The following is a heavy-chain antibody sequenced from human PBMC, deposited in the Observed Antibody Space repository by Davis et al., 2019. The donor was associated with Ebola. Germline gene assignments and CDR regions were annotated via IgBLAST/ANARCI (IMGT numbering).Heavy chain of an antibody. CDR3: ARRGGWSGAFLDY. D-gene: IGHD3-3*02. J-gene: IGHJ4*02. V-gene: IGHV5-51*01. Sequence: PGGFLRLSCKGSGYTFTTYWIGWVRQMPGKGLEWMGIIYPGDSDTRYSPSFQGQVTISADKSISTAYLQWSSLKASDTAMYYCARRGGWSGAFLDYWGQGTLVTVSS. CDR2: IYPGDSDT. CDR1: GYTFTTYW.